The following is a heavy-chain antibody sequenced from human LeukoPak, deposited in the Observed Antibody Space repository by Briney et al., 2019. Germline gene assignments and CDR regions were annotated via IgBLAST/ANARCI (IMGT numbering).Heavy chain of an antibody. CDR2: IWYDGSNK. V-gene: IGHV3-30*02. CDR3: AKDVYYGSGSLDAFDI. CDR1: GFTFSNYG. Sequence: GGSLRLSCAASGFTFSNYGMHWVRQAPGKGLEWVAVIWYDGSNKYYADSVKGRFTISRDNSKNTLYLQMNSLRAEDTAVYYCAKDVYYGSGSLDAFDIWGQGTMVTVSS. J-gene: IGHJ3*02. D-gene: IGHD3-10*01.